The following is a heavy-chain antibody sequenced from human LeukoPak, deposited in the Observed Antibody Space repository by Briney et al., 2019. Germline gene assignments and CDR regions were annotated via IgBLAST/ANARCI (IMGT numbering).Heavy chain of an antibody. J-gene: IGHJ3*02. D-gene: IGHD5-18*01. V-gene: IGHV4-34*01. CDR1: GGSFRGYY. CDR2: INHSGST. CDR3: ARGRGLYSYGPRAFDI. Sequence: PSETLSLTCAVYGGSFRGYYWSWIRQPPGKGLEWIGEINHSGSTNYNPSLKSRVTISVDTSKNQFSLKLSSVTAADTAVYYCARGRGLYSYGPRAFDIWGQGTMVTVSS.